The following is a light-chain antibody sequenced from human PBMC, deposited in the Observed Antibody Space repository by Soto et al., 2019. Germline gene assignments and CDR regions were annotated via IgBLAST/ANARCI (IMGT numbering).Light chain of an antibody. Sequence: DIVMTQSPDSLAVSLGERATINCKSSQSVFYISNNKNYLAWYQQKPGQPPKLLIYWASTRESGVPARFSASGSGTDFTLTIGSLQAEDVAVYYCQQYYSTPLTFGGGTKVEIK. V-gene: IGKV4-1*01. J-gene: IGKJ4*01. CDR3: QQYYSTPLT. CDR1: QSVFYISNNKNY. CDR2: WAS.